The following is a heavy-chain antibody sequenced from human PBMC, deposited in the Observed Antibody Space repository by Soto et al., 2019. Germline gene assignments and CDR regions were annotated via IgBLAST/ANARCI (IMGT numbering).Heavy chain of an antibody. J-gene: IGHJ3*02. D-gene: IGHD3-22*01. CDR2: IYYSGSN. CDR3: ARGGVDRNTYYYDSSGYPDAFDI. Sequence: PSETLSLTCTVSGVSISSGGYYWSWIRQHPEKGLEWIGYIYYSGSNYYNQSLKSRVTISVDTSKNQFSLKLSSVTAADTAVYYCARGGVDRNTYYYDSSGYPDAFDIWGQGTMVTVSS. V-gene: IGHV4-31*03. CDR1: GVSISSGGYY.